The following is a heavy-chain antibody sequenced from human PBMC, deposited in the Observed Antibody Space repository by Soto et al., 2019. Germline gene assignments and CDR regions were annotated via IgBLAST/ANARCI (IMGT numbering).Heavy chain of an antibody. CDR3: ARLGGDSSS. J-gene: IGHJ5*02. CDR1: GYTFTDYY. V-gene: IGHV1-2*02. D-gene: IGHD4-17*01. Sequence: QVQLVQSGAELKKPGASVKVSCKGSGYTFTDYYMHWVRQAPGQGLEWMGWINPNSGGTNYAQNFRGRVTMTSDTSIGTAYMELSSLMSDDSAVYYCARLGGDSSSWGLGTLVTVSS. CDR2: INPNSGGT.